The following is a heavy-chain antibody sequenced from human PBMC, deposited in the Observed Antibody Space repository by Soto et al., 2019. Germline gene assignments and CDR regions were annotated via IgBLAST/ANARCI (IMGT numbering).Heavy chain of an antibody. J-gene: IGHJ4*02. D-gene: IGHD2-21*01. CDR3: ARPKYGETYFDS. Sequence: GASVNVSCKASGYTFTDHYIHWLRQAPGQSLEWMGWINPYSGGTHFARKFQDRVTMARDTSVSTAYMELSSLKSDDTAVYYCARPKYGETYFDSWGQGTVVTVSS. CDR2: INPYSGGT. CDR1: GYTFTDHY. V-gene: IGHV1-2*02.